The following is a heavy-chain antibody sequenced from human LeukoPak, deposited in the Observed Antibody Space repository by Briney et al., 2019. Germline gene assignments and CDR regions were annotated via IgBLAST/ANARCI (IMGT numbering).Heavy chain of an antibody. J-gene: IGHJ4*02. V-gene: IGHV3-23*01. CDR3: AKAKRGTRITIFGVVSLSY. CDR2: ISGSGGST. CDR1: GFTFSSYA. Sequence: PGGSLRPSCAASGFTFSSYAMSWVRQAPGKGLEWVSAISGSGGSTYYADSVKGRFTISRDNSKNTLYLQMNSLRAEDTAVYYCAKAKRGTRITIFGVVSLSYWGQGTLVTVSS. D-gene: IGHD3-3*01.